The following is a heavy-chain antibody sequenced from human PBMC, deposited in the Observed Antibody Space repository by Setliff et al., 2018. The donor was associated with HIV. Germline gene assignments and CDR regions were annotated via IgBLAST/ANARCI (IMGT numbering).Heavy chain of an antibody. CDR3: VRDRGYYYYYMDV. V-gene: IGHV3-7*03. CDR2: IKVDGSQK. CDR1: GFNFNQYW. J-gene: IGHJ6*03. Sequence: GGSLRLSCAASGFNFNQYWMSWVRQAPGKGLEWVANIKVDGSQKYYLDSVKGRFTISRDNAKSSLILQMNSLRVEDTAMYYCVRDRGYYYYYMDVWGKGTTVTVSS.